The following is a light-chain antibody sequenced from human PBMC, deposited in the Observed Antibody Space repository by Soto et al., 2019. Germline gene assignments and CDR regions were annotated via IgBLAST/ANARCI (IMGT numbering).Light chain of an antibody. CDR3: QQRSNWPFLT. V-gene: IGKV3-11*01. Sequence: VLTQSPATLSLSPGERATLSCRASQTVSRYLAWYQQKPGQAPRLLIYDASNRAAGIPARLSGSGSGTDYTLTISSLEPEDFAVYDCQQRSNWPFLTFGGGTKVEI. CDR2: DAS. CDR1: QTVSRY. J-gene: IGKJ4*01.